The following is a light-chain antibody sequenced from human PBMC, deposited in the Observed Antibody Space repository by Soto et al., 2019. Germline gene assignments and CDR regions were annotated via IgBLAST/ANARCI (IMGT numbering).Light chain of an antibody. Sequence: QSVLTQPPSASGTPGQRIIISCSGSTSNIESHSVNWFQQVPGTAPRLLIITNNQRPSGVPDRSSGSKSGASASLAISGLQSEDEATYYCAGWDGSLSACVFGGGTQLTV. CDR1: TSNIESHS. CDR3: AGWDGSLSACV. CDR2: TNN. V-gene: IGLV1-44*01. J-gene: IGLJ3*02.